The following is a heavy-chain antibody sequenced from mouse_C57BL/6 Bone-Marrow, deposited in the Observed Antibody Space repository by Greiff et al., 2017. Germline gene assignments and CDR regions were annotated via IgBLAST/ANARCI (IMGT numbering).Heavy chain of an antibody. Sequence: QVQLQQSGAELVRPGTSVKMSCKASGYTFTNYWIGWAKQRPGHGLEWIGDIYPGGGYTNYNEKFKGKATLTADKSSSTAYMRVSSLTSEDSAIYYCARSPPDYYGSSYGWYFDVWGTGTTVTVSS. J-gene: IGHJ1*03. D-gene: IGHD1-1*01. CDR2: IYPGGGYT. V-gene: IGHV1-63*01. CDR1: GYTFTNYW. CDR3: ARSPPDYYGSSYGWYFDV.